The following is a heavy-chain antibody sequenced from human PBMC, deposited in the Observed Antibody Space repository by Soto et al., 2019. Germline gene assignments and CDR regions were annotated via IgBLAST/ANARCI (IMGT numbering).Heavy chain of an antibody. V-gene: IGHV1-2*02. D-gene: IGHD3-3*01. CDR1: GYTFTGYF. CDR2: INSNSGAP. J-gene: IGHJ5*02. CDR3: ARGGGTILAPLP. Sequence: QVQLVQSGAEVKKPGASVKVSCKASGYTFTGYFMHWVRQAPGQGLEWMGWINSNSGAPKYAQKFQGRVTLSRDTSISTAYMELSGLRSDDTAVYYCARGGGTILAPLPWGQGTLVTVSS.